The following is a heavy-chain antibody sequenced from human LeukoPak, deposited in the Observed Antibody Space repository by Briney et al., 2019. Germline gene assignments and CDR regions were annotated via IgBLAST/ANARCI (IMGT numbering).Heavy chain of an antibody. CDR2: IYPSDSDT. Sequence: GQSRKISCKVPGYSFTNYWIAWVRQMPGKGLEWMGIIYPSDSDTRYSTSFQGQVTISADKSINTASLQWSSLKASDTAMYFCARRGVGGDGYNDYWGQGTLVTVSS. CDR3: ARRGVGGDGYNDY. CDR1: GYSFTNYW. J-gene: IGHJ4*02. V-gene: IGHV5-51*01. D-gene: IGHD5-24*01.